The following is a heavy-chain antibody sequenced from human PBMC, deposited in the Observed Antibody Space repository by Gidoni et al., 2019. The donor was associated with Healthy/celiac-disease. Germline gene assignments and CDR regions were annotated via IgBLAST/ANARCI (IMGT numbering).Heavy chain of an antibody. Sequence: EVQLVESGGGLLQPGRSLRLSCSASAFTFDDYAMHWVRQAPGKGLEWVSGISWNSGSIGYADSVKSRFTITRDNAKNSLYLQMNSLRAEDMALYYCAKGIAADLDDFDIWDQGTMVTVSS. J-gene: IGHJ3*02. D-gene: IGHD6-13*01. CDR3: AKGIAADLDDFDI. CDR1: AFTFDDYA. CDR2: ISWNSGSI. V-gene: IGHV3-9*03.